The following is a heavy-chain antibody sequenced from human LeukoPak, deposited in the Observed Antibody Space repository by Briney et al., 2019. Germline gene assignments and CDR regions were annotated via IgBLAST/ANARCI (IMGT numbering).Heavy chain of an antibody. CDR2: ISGSGGST. D-gene: IGHD5-12*01. Sequence: GGSLRLSCAASRFTLSSYAMSSVREAPGRGLGWVSAISGSGGSTYYADAVKGRFTISRDNSKNTLYLQMNSLRAEDTAVYYCARVRGYSGYDFGYWGQGTLATVSS. CDR3: ARVRGYSGYDFGY. J-gene: IGHJ4*02. CDR1: RFTLSSYA. V-gene: IGHV3-23*01.